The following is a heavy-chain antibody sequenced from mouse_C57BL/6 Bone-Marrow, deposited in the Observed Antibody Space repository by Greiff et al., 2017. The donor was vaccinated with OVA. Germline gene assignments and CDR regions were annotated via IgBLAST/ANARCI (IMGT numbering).Heavy chain of an antibody. D-gene: IGHD1-1*01. CDR3: VRDYGSSTWFAY. J-gene: IGHJ3*01. CDR2: IRSKSNNYAT. Sequence: DVMLVESGGGLVQPKGSLKLSCAASGFSFNTYAMNWVRQAPGKGLEWVARIRSKSNNYATYYADSVKDRFTISRDDSESMLYLKMNNLKTEATAMYDRVRDYGSSTWFAYWGQGTLVTVSA. CDR1: GFSFNTYA. V-gene: IGHV10-1*01.